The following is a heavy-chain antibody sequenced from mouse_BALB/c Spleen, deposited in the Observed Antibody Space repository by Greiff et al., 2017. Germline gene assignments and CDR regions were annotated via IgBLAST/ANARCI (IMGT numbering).Heavy chain of an antibody. CDR3: ARPGSSYFDV. CDR2: INPSNGRT. Sequence: QVQLKQPGAELVKPGASVKLSCKASGYTFTSYWMHWVKQRPGQGLEWIGEINPSNGRTNYNEKFKSKATLTVDKSSSTAYMQLSSLTSEDSAVYYCARPGSSYFDVWGAGTTVTVSS. CDR1: GYTFTSYW. V-gene: IGHV1S81*02. J-gene: IGHJ1*01. D-gene: IGHD1-1*01.